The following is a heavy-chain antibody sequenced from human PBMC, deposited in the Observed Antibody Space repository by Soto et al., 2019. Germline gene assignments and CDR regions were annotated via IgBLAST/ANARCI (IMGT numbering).Heavy chain of an antibody. CDR3: ARDPGRWLPASGGMDV. J-gene: IGHJ6*02. Sequence: QVKLVQSGAEVKKPGSSVKVSCKASGGTFSSYAISWVRQAPGQGLEWMGGIIPIFGTANYAQKFQGRVTITADESTSTAYMELSSLRSEDTAVYYCARDPGRWLPASGGMDVWGQGTTVTVSS. CDR1: GGTFSSYA. D-gene: IGHD2-2*01. V-gene: IGHV1-69*01. CDR2: IIPIFGTA.